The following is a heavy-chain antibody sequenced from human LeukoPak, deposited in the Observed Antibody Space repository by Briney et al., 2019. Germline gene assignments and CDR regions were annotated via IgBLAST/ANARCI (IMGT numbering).Heavy chain of an antibody. V-gene: IGHV1-24*01. CDR1: GYTLTELS. CDR3: ATVTGTTISFDY. Sequence: GASVKVSCKVSGYTLTELSMHWVRQAPGKGLEWMGGFDPEDGETIYAQKFQGRVTMTKDTSTDTAYMELSSLRSEDTAVYYCATVTGTTISFDYWGQGTLVTVSS. D-gene: IGHD1-1*01. J-gene: IGHJ4*02. CDR2: FDPEDGET.